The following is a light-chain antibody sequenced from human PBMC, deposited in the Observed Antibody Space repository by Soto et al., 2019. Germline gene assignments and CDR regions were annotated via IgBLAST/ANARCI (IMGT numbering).Light chain of an antibody. CDR2: AAS. CDR3: QKYNNWPPIT. J-gene: IGKJ5*01. V-gene: IGKV3D-15*01. CDR1: QSVSSY. Sequence: VLTESSATLSSLPVQIATLSCRSSQSVSSYLAWYQQTPGQAPRLLIYAASNRATGIPARFSGSGSGTEFTLTISGLQSEDFAVYYCQKYNNWPPITCGEGTRLEIK.